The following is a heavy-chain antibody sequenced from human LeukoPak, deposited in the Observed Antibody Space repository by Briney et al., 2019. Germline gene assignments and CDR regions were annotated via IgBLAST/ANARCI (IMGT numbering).Heavy chain of an antibody. J-gene: IGHJ5*02. CDR3: AREDHTANNWFDP. Sequence: SVKVSCKASGGSFSSYGISWVRQAPGQGLEWMGGIIPMLGGSNYAQKFQGRVTISTDESTSTAYMEMSSLRSEDTAVYYCAREDHTANNWFDPWGQGTLVTVSS. V-gene: IGHV1-69*05. CDR2: IIPMLGGS. CDR1: GGSFSSYG. D-gene: IGHD5-18*01.